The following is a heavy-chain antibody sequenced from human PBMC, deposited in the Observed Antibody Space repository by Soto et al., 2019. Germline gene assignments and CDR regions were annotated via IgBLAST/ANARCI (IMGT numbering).Heavy chain of an antibody. D-gene: IGHD6-13*01. Sequence: GGSLRLSCAASGFTFSSYDMHWVRQATGKGLEWVSAIGTAGDTYYPGSVKGRFTISRENAKNSLYLQMNSLRAEDTAVYYCARSFSSSWYLFYGMDVWGQGTTVTVSS. V-gene: IGHV3-13*01. J-gene: IGHJ6*02. CDR1: GFTFSSYD. CDR2: IGTAGDT. CDR3: ARSFSSSWYLFYGMDV.